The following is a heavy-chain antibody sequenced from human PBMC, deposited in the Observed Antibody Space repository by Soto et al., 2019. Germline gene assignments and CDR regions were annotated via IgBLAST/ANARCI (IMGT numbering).Heavy chain of an antibody. J-gene: IGHJ4*02. CDR3: AKSLYGGNDY. Sequence: GXSLRLSCAASGFTFSSYALSWFRQAPGKGLEWVSTISISVGSTYYADSVKGRFTISRDNSKNTLYVQMNSLRAEDTAVYYCAKSLYGGNDYWGRGTLVTVSS. V-gene: IGHV3-23*01. CDR2: ISISVGST. CDR1: GFTFSSYA. D-gene: IGHD4-17*01.